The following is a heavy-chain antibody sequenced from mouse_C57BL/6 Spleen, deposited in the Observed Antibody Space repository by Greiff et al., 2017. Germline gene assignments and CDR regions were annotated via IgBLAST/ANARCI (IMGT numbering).Heavy chain of an antibody. Sequence: VQLKESGAELVRPGASVKLSCTASGFNIKDDYMHWVKQRPEQGLEWIGWIDPENGDTENASKFQGKATITADTSSNTAYLQLSSLTSEDTAVYYCTTGDYDGSTAWFAYWGQGTLVTVSA. J-gene: IGHJ3*01. CDR3: TTGDYDGSTAWFAY. V-gene: IGHV14-4*01. CDR2: IDPENGDT. D-gene: IGHD1-1*01. CDR1: GFNIKDDY.